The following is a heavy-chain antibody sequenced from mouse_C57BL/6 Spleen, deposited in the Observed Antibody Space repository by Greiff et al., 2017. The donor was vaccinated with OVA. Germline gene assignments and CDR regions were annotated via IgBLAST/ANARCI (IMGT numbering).Heavy chain of an antibody. Sequence: QVQLQQSGPELVKPGASVKISCKASGYAFSSSWMNWVKQRPGKGLEWIGRIYPGDGDTNYNGKFKGKATLTADKSSSTAYMQLSSLTSEDSAVYFCARCRYDGYYPYAMDYWGQGTSVTVSS. CDR1: GYAFSSSW. V-gene: IGHV1-82*01. CDR2: IYPGDGDT. D-gene: IGHD2-3*01. J-gene: IGHJ4*01. CDR3: ARCRYDGYYPYAMDY.